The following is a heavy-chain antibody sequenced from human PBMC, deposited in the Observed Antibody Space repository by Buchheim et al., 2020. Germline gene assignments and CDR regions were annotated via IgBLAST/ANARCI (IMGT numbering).Heavy chain of an antibody. J-gene: IGHJ5*02. Sequence: QVQLVESGGGVVQPGRSLRLSCAASGFTFSSYGMHWVRQAPGKGLEWVAVISYDGSNKYYADSVKGRFTIPRDNSKNTLYLQMNSLRAEDTAVYYCAKDLSADYYYDSSGYDPWGQGTL. CDR3: AKDLSADYYYDSSGYDP. CDR2: ISYDGSNK. D-gene: IGHD3-22*01. CDR1: GFTFSSYG. V-gene: IGHV3-30*18.